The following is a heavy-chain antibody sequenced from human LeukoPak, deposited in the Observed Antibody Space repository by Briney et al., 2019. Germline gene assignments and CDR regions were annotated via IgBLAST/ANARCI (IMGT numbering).Heavy chain of an antibody. CDR1: GYTFTSYY. D-gene: IGHD6-13*01. CDR3: ARDDAGIAAAGTPSSFDY. V-gene: IGHV1-46*01. J-gene: IGHJ4*02. Sequence: ASVKVSCKASGYTFTSYYMHWVRQAPGQGLEWMGIINPSGGSTSYAQKFQGRVTMTRDMSTSTVYMELSSLSSEDTAVYYCARDDAGIAAAGTPSSFDYWGQGTLVTVSS. CDR2: INPSGGST.